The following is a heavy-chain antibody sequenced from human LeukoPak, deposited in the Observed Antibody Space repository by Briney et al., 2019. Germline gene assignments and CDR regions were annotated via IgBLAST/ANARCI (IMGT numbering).Heavy chain of an antibody. Sequence: GGSLRLSCAASGFTFSSYWMSWVRQAPGKGLEWVANIKQDGSEKYYVDSVKGRFTISRDNAKNSLYLQMNSLRAEDTAAYYCARDGPAVAGRRGAFDIWGQGTMVTVSS. CDR1: GFTFSSYW. CDR2: IKQDGSEK. D-gene: IGHD6-19*01. CDR3: ARDGPAVAGRRGAFDI. V-gene: IGHV3-7*01. J-gene: IGHJ3*02.